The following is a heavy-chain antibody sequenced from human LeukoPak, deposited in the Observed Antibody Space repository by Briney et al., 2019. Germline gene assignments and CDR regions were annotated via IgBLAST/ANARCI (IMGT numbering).Heavy chain of an antibody. Sequence: NPSQTLSLTCTVSGGSISSGSYYWNWVRQPAGKGLEWIGRISSSGSTTYSPSLKSRVTMSLDTSKNQFSLKLSSVTAADTAVYYCARHTRLSSWYPYDAFDIWGQGTMVTVSS. CDR2: ISSSGST. CDR1: GGSISSGSYY. D-gene: IGHD6-13*01. V-gene: IGHV4-61*02. J-gene: IGHJ3*02. CDR3: ARHTRLSSWYPYDAFDI.